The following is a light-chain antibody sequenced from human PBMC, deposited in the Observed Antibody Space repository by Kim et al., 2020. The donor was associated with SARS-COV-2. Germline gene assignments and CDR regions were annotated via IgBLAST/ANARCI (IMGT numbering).Light chain of an antibody. CDR2: DAS. V-gene: IGKV1-5*01. J-gene: IGKJ1*01. CDR3: QQNNTYST. CDR1: QSITSW. Sequence: DIQMTQSPSTLSASVGDRVTITCRASQSITSWLAWYQQKPGKAPKLLIYDASSLESGVPSRFSGSGSGTEFTLTIRSLQPDDFATYYCQQNNTYSTFGQGTKVDIK.